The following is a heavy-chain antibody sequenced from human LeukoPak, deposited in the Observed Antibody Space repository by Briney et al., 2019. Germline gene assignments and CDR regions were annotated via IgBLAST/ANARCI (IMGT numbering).Heavy chain of an antibody. Sequence: SQTLSLTCTVSGASISSGSYYWNWIRQPAGKGLEWIGRIFASGSTNYNPSLKSRVTISVDTSKNQFSLKLTSMTAADTAVYYCTRALGYYAFHFDHWGQGTLVTVSS. CDR2: IFASGST. J-gene: IGHJ5*02. D-gene: IGHD1-26*01. V-gene: IGHV4-61*02. CDR3: TRALGYYAFHFDH. CDR1: GASISSGSYY.